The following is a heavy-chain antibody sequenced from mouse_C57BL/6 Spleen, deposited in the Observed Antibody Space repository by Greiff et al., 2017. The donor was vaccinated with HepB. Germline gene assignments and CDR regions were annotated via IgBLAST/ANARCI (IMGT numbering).Heavy chain of an antibody. V-gene: IGHV5-6*01. CDR3: ARHVGNYFDY. J-gene: IGHJ2*01. Sequence: EVQLVESGGDLVKPGGSLKLSCAASGFTFSSYGMSWVRQTPDKRLEWVATISSGGSYTYYPDSVKGRFTISRDNAKNTLYLQMSSLKSEDTAMYYCARHVGNYFDYWGQGTTLTVSS. D-gene: IGHD1-1*02. CDR2: ISSGGSYT. CDR1: GFTFSSYG.